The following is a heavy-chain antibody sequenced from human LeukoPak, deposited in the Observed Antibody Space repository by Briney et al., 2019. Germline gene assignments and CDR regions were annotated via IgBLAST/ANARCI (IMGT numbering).Heavy chain of an antibody. CDR2: VNHGGST. Sequence: SETLSLTCVVSGYSISSGYYWGWIRQPPGKGLEWIGSVNHGGSTYYNPSLKSRVTVSVDTSKNQFSLKLSSVTAADTAVYYCARDTDPYSSSWYFDYWGQGTLVTVSS. V-gene: IGHV4-38-2*02. CDR1: GYSISSGYY. D-gene: IGHD6-13*01. J-gene: IGHJ4*02. CDR3: ARDTDPYSSSWYFDY.